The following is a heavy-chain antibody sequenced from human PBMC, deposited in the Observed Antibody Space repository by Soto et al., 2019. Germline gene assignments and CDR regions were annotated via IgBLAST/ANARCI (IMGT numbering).Heavy chain of an antibody. CDR3: ARGYYGGNFLDY. Sequence: ASVKVSCKASGYTFSSYDINWVRQATGQGLEWMGWMNPNSGNTGYAQKFQGRVTMTRNTSISTAYMELSSLRSEDTAVYYCARGYYGGNFLDYWGQGTLVTVSS. V-gene: IGHV1-8*01. CDR2: MNPNSGNT. D-gene: IGHD2-21*02. J-gene: IGHJ4*02. CDR1: GYTFSSYD.